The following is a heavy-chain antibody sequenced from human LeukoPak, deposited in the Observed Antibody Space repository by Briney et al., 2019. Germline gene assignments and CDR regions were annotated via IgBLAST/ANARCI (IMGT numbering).Heavy chain of an antibody. CDR1: GGSISSSHYY. CDR2: IYYSGTT. J-gene: IGHJ6*03. CDR3: ARQISDYYYYYIDV. V-gene: IGHV4-39*01. D-gene: IGHD3-10*01. Sequence: PSETLSLTCTVSGGSISSSHYYWGWIRQSPGKGLEWIGTIYYSGTTYYNPSLESRVTISEDTSKNHFSLTLRSVTAADTAVYYCARQISDYYYYYIDVWGKGTTDTVSS.